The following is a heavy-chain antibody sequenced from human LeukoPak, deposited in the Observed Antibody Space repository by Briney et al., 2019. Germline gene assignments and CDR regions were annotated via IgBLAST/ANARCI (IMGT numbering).Heavy chain of an antibody. V-gene: IGHV4-30-4*08. CDR2: IYYSGST. CDR3: ARDQGYCSSTSCYRTYAFDI. J-gene: IGHJ3*02. CDR1: GGSISSGDYY. Sequence: SETLSLTCTVSGGSISSGDYYWSWIRQPPGKGLEWIGYIYYSGSTYYNPSLKSRVTISVDTSKNQFSLKLSSVTAADTAVYYCARDQGYCSSTSCYRTYAFDIWGQGTMVTVSS. D-gene: IGHD2-2*01.